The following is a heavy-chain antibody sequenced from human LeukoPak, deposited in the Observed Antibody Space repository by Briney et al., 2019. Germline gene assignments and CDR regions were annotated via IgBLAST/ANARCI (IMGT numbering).Heavy chain of an antibody. CDR3: ARGRIVATALSGY. J-gene: IGHJ4*02. V-gene: IGHV1-8*01. CDR1: GYTFTSYD. D-gene: IGHD5-12*01. Sequence: ASVKVSCKASGYTFTSYDISWVRQATGQGLEWMGWMNPNSGNTGYAQKFQGRVTMTRNTSISTAYMELSSLRSEDTAVYYCARGRIVATALSGYWGQGTLVTVSS. CDR2: MNPNSGNT.